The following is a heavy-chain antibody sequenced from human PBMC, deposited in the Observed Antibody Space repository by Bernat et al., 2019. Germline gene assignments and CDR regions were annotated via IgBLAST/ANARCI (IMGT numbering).Heavy chain of an antibody. D-gene: IGHD3-22*01. J-gene: IGHJ6*02. Sequence: QVQLQESGPGLVKPSETLSLTCTVSGGSISSYYWSWIRQPPGKGLEWIGFIYYSGSTNYNPSLKSRVTISVDTSKNQFSLKLSSVTAADTAVYYCARHVGYYDSSGDYAGGYGMDVWGQGTTVTVSS. CDR2: IYYSGST. CDR1: GGSISSYY. V-gene: IGHV4-59*08. CDR3: ARHVGYYDSSGDYAGGYGMDV.